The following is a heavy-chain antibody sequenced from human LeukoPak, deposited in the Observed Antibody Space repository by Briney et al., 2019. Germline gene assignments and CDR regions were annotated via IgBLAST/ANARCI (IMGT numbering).Heavy chain of an antibody. Sequence: SQTLSLTCTVSGGSISSDFWIWVRQPPGKGLEWIGYIYGSGSTNYNPSLKSRVSISVDTSKNQFSLKVNSVTAADTAVYYCLYGGNSGDWVYWGQGTLVTVSS. V-gene: IGHV4-59*01. CDR2: IYGSGST. J-gene: IGHJ4*02. D-gene: IGHD4-23*01. CDR1: GGSISSDF. CDR3: LYGGNSGDWVY.